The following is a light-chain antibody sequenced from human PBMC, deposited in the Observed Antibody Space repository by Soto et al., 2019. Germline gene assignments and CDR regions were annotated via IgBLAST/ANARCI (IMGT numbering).Light chain of an antibody. CDR3: QQRSNWFLT. CDR1: QSISDT. V-gene: IGKV3-11*01. CDR2: DAS. Sequence: EIVMTQSPATLSVSPGGRATLSCRASQSISDTLAWYQQKPGQAPRLLIYDASNRATGIPARFSGSGSGTDFTLTISSLEPEDFAVYYCQQRSNWFLTFGGGTKVDI. J-gene: IGKJ4*01.